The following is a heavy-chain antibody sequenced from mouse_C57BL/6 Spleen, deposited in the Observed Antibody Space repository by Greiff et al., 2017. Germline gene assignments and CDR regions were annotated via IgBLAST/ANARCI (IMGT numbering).Heavy chain of an antibody. Sequence: VQLQQSGAELVKPGASVKISCKASGYAFSSYWMNWVKQRPGKGLEWIGQIYPGDGDTNYNGKFKGKATLTADKSSSTAYMQLSSLTSDDSAVYFCARGVLDGYFDYWGQGTTLTVSA. CDR3: ARGVLDGYFDY. V-gene: IGHV1-80*01. CDR1: GYAFSSYW. CDR2: IYPGDGDT. J-gene: IGHJ2*01. D-gene: IGHD2-3*01.